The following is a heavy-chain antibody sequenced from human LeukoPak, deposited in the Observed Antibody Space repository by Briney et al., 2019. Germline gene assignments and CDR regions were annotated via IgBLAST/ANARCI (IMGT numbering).Heavy chain of an antibody. CDR2: INPNSGGT. J-gene: IGHJ5*02. D-gene: IGHD3-10*01. CDR1: GYTFTGYY. V-gene: IGHV1-2*02. CDR3: ARARGRRGNWFDP. Sequence: ASVKVSCKASGYTFTGYYMHWVRQAPGQGLEWMGWINPNSGGTNYAQKFQGRVTMTRNTSISTAYMELSSLRSEDTAVYYCARARGRRGNWFDPWGQGTLVTVSS.